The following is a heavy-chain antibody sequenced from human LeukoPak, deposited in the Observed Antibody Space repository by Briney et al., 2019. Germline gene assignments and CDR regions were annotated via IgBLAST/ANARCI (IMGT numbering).Heavy chain of an antibody. CDR1: GFTFSSYS. J-gene: IGHJ4*02. V-gene: IGHV3-21*01. CDR3: AKDGALSAASYYFDY. CDR2: ISSSSTYI. D-gene: IGHD4/OR15-4a*01. Sequence: GGSLRLSCAASGFTFSSYSMNWVRQTPGKGLEWVSSISSSSTYIYYADSVKGRFTISRDNAKNSLYLQMNSLRPEDTAVYYCAKDGALSAASYYFDYWGQGTLVTVSS.